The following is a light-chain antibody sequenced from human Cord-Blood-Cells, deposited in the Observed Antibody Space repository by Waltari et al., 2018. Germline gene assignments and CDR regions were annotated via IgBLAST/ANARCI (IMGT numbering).Light chain of an antibody. CDR3: SSYAGSNKV. V-gene: IGLV2-8*01. CDR1: RSAMGGYNY. Sequence: QTALTQPPSASGSPRQPVSLSCAGTRSAMGGYNYVSMYQQPPGKAPKPMIFEVSKRPSGVIDRFSGSKSGNMASLTVSGLQAEDEADYYCSSYAGSNKVFGGGTKLTVL. J-gene: IGLJ3*02. CDR2: EVS.